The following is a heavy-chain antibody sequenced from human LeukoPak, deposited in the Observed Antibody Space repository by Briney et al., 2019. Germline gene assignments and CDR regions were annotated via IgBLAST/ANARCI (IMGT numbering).Heavy chain of an antibody. Sequence: GGSLRLSCAASGFTFSSYAMSWVRQAPGKGLEWVSTLSASGVGTYYADSVKGRFTISRDNSKNTLYLQMNSLRAEDTAVYYCAKSMTAAMVSSYYYYYYGMDVWGQGTTVTVSS. CDR3: AKSMTAAMVSSYYYYYYGMDV. D-gene: IGHD5-18*01. CDR2: LSASGVGT. V-gene: IGHV3-23*01. CDR1: GFTFSSYA. J-gene: IGHJ6*02.